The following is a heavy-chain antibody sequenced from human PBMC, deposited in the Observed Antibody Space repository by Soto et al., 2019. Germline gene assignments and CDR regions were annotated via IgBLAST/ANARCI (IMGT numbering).Heavy chain of an antibody. J-gene: IGHJ4*02. V-gene: IGHV4-30-2*01. CDR1: GGSISSGGYS. CDR2: IYHSGST. Sequence: SETLSLTCAVSGGSISSGGYSWSWIRQPPGKGLEWIGYIYHSGSTYYNPSLKSRVTISVDRSKNQFSLKLSSVTAADTAVYYCARVRGTYYYDSSGYPGDYYFDYWGQGTLVTVSS. D-gene: IGHD3-22*01. CDR3: ARVRGTYYYDSSGYPGDYYFDY.